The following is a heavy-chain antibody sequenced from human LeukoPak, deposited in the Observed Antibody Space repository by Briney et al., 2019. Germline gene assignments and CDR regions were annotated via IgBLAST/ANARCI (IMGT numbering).Heavy chain of an antibody. CDR2: ISYVGGST. Sequence: PGGSLRLSCAASTFSFRTYAMHWVRQAPGKGLEYVSAISYVGGSTYYANSVKGRFIISRDNSKSTLYLQMDSLRAEDMGVYYCARRLPGTDRGGAFDIWGQGTMVTVSS. D-gene: IGHD5-12*01. CDR3: ARRLPGTDRGGAFDI. V-gene: IGHV3-64*01. CDR1: TFSFRTYA. J-gene: IGHJ3*02.